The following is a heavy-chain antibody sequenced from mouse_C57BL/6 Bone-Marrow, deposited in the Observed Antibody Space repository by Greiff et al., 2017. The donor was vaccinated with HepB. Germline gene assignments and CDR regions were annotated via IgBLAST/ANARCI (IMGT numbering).Heavy chain of an antibody. D-gene: IGHD1-1*01. CDR1: GYTFTSYW. V-gene: IGHV1-72*01. J-gene: IGHJ4*01. CDR2: IDPNSGGT. CDR3: ARSITTVVPYAMDY. Sequence: QVQLQQPGAELVKPGASVKLSCKASGYTFTSYWMRWVKQRPGRGLEWIGRIDPNSGGTKYNEKFKSKATLTVDKPSSTAYMQLSSLTSEDSAVYYCARSITTVVPYAMDYWGQGTSVTVSS.